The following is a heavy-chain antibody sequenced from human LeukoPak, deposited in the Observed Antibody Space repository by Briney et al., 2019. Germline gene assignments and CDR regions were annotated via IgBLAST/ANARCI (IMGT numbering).Heavy chain of an antibody. CDR3: ASQYCSGGSCYPNWFDP. CDR2: IKQDGSEK. D-gene: IGHD2-15*01. V-gene: IGHV3-7*01. CDR1: GFTFSSYW. J-gene: IGHJ5*02. Sequence: GGSLRLSCAASGFTFSSYWMTWVRQAPGKGLEWVANIKQDGSEKYYVDSVKSRFTISRDNAKNSLYLQMNSVRAEDMAVYYCASQYCSGGSCYPNWFDPWGQGTLVTVSS.